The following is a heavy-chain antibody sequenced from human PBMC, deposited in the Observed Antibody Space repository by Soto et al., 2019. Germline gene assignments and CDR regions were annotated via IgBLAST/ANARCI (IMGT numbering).Heavy chain of an antibody. J-gene: IGHJ5*02. D-gene: IGHD2-21*02. CDR1: GGTFSRHA. V-gene: IGHV1-69*01. CDR3: ASQSYCGGDCLAWFDP. Sequence: QVQLVQSGAEVRKPGSSVKVSCKASGGTFSRHAISWVRQAPGQGLEWMGGIIPIFGTANHAQKFQGRVTIIADESTSTVYMELSSLRSEDTAMYYCASQSYCGGDCLAWFDPWGQGTLVTVSS. CDR2: IIPIFGTA.